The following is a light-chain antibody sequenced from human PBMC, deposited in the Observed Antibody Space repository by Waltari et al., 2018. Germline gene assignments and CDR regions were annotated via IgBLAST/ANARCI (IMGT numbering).Light chain of an antibody. J-gene: IGLJ2*01. CDR1: NIGSES. Sequence: SYVLTQPPSVSVAPGQTARITCGGNNIGSESVHWYQQKPGQAPVLVVYDDGDRPSGIPERFSGSSSGNTATLTINRVEAGDEADYYCQVWDSSSDHLVVFGGGTKLTVL. CDR2: DDG. CDR3: QVWDSSSDHLVV. V-gene: IGLV3-21*02.